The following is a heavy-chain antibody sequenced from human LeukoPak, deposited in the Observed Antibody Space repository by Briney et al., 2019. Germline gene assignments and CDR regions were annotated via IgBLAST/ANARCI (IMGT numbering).Heavy chain of an antibody. Sequence: GASVTVSCKASGYTFTNFYTHWVRQAPGQGLEWMGWINPDSGDSNYTQHFQGRVTMTRDTSISTAYMELSRLRSDDTAVHYCARGSSNWSTRFHSWGRGTLVTVSS. D-gene: IGHD6-13*01. J-gene: IGHJ4*02. CDR3: ARGSSNWSTRFHS. V-gene: IGHV1-2*02. CDR1: GYTFTNFY. CDR2: INPDSGDS.